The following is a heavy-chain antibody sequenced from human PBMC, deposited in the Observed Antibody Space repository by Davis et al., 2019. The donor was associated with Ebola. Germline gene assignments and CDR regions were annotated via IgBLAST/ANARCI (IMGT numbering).Heavy chain of an antibody. J-gene: IGHJ4*02. CDR3: AKERSWYDGYFDY. CDR1: GFTFSSYA. V-gene: IGHV3-23*01. Sequence: GESLKISCAASGFTFSSYAMSWVRQAPGKGLEWVSAISGSGGSTYYADSVKGRFTISRDNSKNTLYLQMNSLRAEDTAVYYCAKERSWYDGYFDYWGQGTLVTVSS. CDR2: ISGSGGST. D-gene: IGHD6-13*01.